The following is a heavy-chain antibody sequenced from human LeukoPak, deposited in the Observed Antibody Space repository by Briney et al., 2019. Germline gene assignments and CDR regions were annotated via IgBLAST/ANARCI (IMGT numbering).Heavy chain of an antibody. J-gene: IGHJ5*01. CDR2: IYTSGST. CDR1: GGSISSYY. D-gene: IGHD2-15*01. V-gene: IGHV4-4*07. CDR3: ARAAVILAASRWLDS. Sequence: SETLSLTCTVSGGSISSYYWSWIRQPPGKGLEWIGRIYTSGSTNYNPSLKSRVTMSVDTSKNQFSLKLSSVTAADTAVYYCARAAVILAASRWLDSWGQGTLVTVSS.